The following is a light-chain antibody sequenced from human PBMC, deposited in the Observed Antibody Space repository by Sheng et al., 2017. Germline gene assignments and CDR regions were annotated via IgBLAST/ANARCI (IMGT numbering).Light chain of an antibody. CDR2: AAS. CDR3: QQISSTPRT. J-gene: IGKJ1*01. Sequence: DIQMTQSPSSLSASVGDRVIITCRASQSVTTYLNWYQHKPGKAPNLLIYAASTLQSGVPSRFSGSGSGTDFTLTISSLQPEDFATYYCQQISSTPRTFVQR. V-gene: IGKV1-39*01. CDR1: QSVTTY.